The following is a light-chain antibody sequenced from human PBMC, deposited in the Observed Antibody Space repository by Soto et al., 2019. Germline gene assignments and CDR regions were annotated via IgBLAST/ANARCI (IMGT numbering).Light chain of an antibody. CDR2: RNN. J-gene: IGLJ2*01. CDR1: SSNIGSNY. Sequence: QAVVTQPPSASGTPGQRVTISCSGSSSNIGSNYVYWYQQLQGTAPKLLIYRNNQRPSGVPDRFSGSKSGTSASLAISGLRSEDEADYYCAAWDDSLSGLFGGGTQVTVL. V-gene: IGLV1-47*01. CDR3: AAWDDSLSGL.